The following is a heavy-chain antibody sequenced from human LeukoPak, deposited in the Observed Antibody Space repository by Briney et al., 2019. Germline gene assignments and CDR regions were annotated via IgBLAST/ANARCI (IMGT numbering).Heavy chain of an antibody. Sequence: GGSLRLFCAASEFTFSSYEMNWARQAPGKGLEWVSYISSSGSIIYYADSVKGRFTISRDNAKNSLYLQMNSLRAEDTAVYYCASSKPDLPAVGSHDAFDIWGQGTMVTVSS. CDR2: ISSSGSII. J-gene: IGHJ3*02. D-gene: IGHD6-13*01. CDR3: ASSKPDLPAVGSHDAFDI. V-gene: IGHV3-48*03. CDR1: EFTFSSYE.